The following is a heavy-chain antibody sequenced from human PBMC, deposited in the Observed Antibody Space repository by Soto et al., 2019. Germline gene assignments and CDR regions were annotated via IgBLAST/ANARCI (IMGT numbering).Heavy chain of an antibody. Sequence: QVQLMESGGGVVQPGRSPRLSCAASGFTFSSYGMHSVRQAPGKGLEWVAVIWYDGSNKYYADSVKGRFTISRDNSKNTLYLQMNSLRAEDTAVYYCASGSSGIRFDYWGQGTLVTVSS. CDR1: GFTFSSYG. CDR3: ASGSSGIRFDY. D-gene: IGHD3-22*01. V-gene: IGHV3-33*01. CDR2: IWYDGSNK. J-gene: IGHJ4*02.